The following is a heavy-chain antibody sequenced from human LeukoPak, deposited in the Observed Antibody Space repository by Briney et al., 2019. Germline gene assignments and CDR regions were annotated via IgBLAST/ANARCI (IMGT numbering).Heavy chain of an antibody. CDR1: GFTFSNSW. CDR3: ARVRSPRYFDY. J-gene: IGHJ4*02. V-gene: IGHV3-7*01. CDR2: INQDGSDK. Sequence: GGSLRLSCAVSGFTFSNSWMSWVRQAPGKGLEWVASINQDGSDKHYVESLKGRFTISRDNAKNSLYLQMNSLRAEDTAVYYCARVRSPRYFDYWGQGTLVTVSS.